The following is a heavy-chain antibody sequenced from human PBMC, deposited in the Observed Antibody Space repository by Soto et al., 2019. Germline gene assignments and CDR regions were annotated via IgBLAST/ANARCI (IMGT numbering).Heavy chain of an antibody. V-gene: IGHV1-18*01. CDR1: GYTFTSYG. CDR2: ISAYNGNT. CDR3: ARXRSSSWGVGYYYYGMDV. J-gene: IGHJ6*02. D-gene: IGHD6-6*01. Sequence: GASVKVSCKASGYTFTSYGISWVRQAPGQGLEWMGWISAYNGNTSYAQKLQGRVTMTTDTSTSTAYMELRSLRSDDTAVYYCARXRSSSWGVGYYYYGMDVWGQGTTVTVSS.